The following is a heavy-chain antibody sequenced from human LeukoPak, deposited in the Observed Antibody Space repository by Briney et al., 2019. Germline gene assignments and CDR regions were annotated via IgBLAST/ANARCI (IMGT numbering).Heavy chain of an antibody. CDR2: ARDKANGYTT. D-gene: IGHD6-6*01. Sequence: GGALRLSCVTSGFIFSDHYMDWVHQTPGKGLEWVGRARDKANGYTTEYAASVKGRFTISRDDSQNSLYLQMTSLKTEDTAVYYCARRPPRAYWYFDFWGRGTLVTVSS. CDR1: GFIFSDHY. J-gene: IGHJ2*01. CDR3: ARRPPRAYWYFDF. V-gene: IGHV3-72*01.